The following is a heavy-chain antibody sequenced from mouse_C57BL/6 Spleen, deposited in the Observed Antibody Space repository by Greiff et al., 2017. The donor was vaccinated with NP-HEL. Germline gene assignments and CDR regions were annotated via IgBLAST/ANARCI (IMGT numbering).Heavy chain of an antibody. Sequence: EVQLQQSGAELVKPGASVKLSCTASGFNFKDYYMHWVKQRTEQGLEWIGRIDPEDGETKYAPKFQGKATITADTSPNTAYLQLSSLTSEDTDVYYCARGVTTSDYYAMDYWGQGTSVTVSS. V-gene: IGHV14-2*01. CDR3: ARGVTTSDYYAMDY. J-gene: IGHJ4*01. D-gene: IGHD2-12*01. CDR1: GFNFKDYY. CDR2: IDPEDGET.